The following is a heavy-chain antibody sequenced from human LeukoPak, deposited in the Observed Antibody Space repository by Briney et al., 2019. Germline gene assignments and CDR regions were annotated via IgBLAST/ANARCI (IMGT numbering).Heavy chain of an antibody. CDR2: IDWDDDK. CDR3: ARTLLEMATIRFDY. Sequence: ESGPALVKPTQTLTLTCTFSGFSLSTNGMCVSWIRQPPGKALEWLARIDWDDDKTYSTFLKTRLTISKDTSKNQVVLTMTNLDPVDTATYYCARTLLEMATIRFDYWGQGILVTVSS. CDR1: GFSLSTNGMC. J-gene: IGHJ4*02. D-gene: IGHD5-24*01. V-gene: IGHV2-70*11.